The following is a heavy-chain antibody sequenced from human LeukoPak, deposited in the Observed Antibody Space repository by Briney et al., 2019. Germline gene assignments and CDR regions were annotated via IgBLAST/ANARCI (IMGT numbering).Heavy chain of an antibody. V-gene: IGHV3-23*01. D-gene: IGHD2-15*01. Sequence: QPGGSLRLSCAASGFTFSSYSMNWVRQAPGKGLEWVSAISGSGGSTYYADSVKGRFTISRDNSKNTLYLQMNSLRAEDTAVYYCAKRVGGRTVGVRFDYWGQGTLVTVSS. CDR1: GFTFSSYS. J-gene: IGHJ4*02. CDR3: AKRVGGRTVGVRFDY. CDR2: ISGSGGST.